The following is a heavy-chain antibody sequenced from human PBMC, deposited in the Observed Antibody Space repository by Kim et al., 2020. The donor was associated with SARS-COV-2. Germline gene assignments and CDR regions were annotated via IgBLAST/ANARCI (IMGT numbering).Heavy chain of an antibody. Sequence: GGSLRLSCAASGFTVSSNYMSWVRQAPGKGLEWVSVIYSGGSTYYADSVKGRFTISRDNSKNTLYLQMNSLRAEDTAVYYCARAKTPRNYYDSSGYYYLFDYWGQGALVTVSS. CDR1: GFTVSSNY. CDR2: IYSGGST. CDR3: ARAKTPRNYYDSSGYYYLFDY. J-gene: IGHJ4*02. V-gene: IGHV3-66*01. D-gene: IGHD3-22*01.